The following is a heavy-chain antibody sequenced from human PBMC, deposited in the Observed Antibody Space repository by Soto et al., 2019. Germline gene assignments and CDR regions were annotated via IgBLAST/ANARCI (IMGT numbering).Heavy chain of an antibody. CDR2: IDPSDSYT. J-gene: IGHJ6*02. V-gene: IGHV5-10-1*01. D-gene: IGHD3-16*01. CDR1: GYSLTSYW. Sequence: PXVSVKISCKGSGYSLTSYWISWVRQIPGKGLEWMGRIDPSDSYTNYSPSFQGHVTISADKSISTAYLQWSSLKASDTAMYYCARPYDYRLGAGGMDVWGQGTTVTVSS. CDR3: ARPYDYRLGAGGMDV.